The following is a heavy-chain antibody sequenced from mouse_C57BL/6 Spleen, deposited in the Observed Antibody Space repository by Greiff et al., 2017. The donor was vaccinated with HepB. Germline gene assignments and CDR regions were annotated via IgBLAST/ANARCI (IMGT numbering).Heavy chain of an antibody. CDR2: IDPSDSYT. D-gene: IGHD5-1-1*01. CDR3: AIPGY. V-gene: IGHV1-50*01. Sequence: QVQLQQPGAELVKPGASVKLSCKASGYTFTSYWMQWVKQRPGQGLEWIGEIDPSDSYTNYNQKFKGKATLTVDTSSSTAYMQLSSLTSEDSAVYYCAIPGYWGQGTTLTVSS. CDR1: GYTFTSYW. J-gene: IGHJ2*01.